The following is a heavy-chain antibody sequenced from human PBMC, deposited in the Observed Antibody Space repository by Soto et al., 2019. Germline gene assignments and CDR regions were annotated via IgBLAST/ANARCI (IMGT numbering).Heavy chain of an antibody. CDR3: ARGLVNCSGGSCSTFDY. D-gene: IGHD2-15*01. Sequence: QVQLQQWGAGLLKPSETLSLTCAVYGGSFSGYYWSWIRQPPGKGLEWIGEINHSGSTNYNPSLKSRLTISVDTSKNQFSLKLSSVTAADTAVYYCARGLVNCSGGSCSTFDYWGQGTLVTVSS. V-gene: IGHV4-34*01. CDR2: INHSGST. CDR1: GGSFSGYY. J-gene: IGHJ4*02.